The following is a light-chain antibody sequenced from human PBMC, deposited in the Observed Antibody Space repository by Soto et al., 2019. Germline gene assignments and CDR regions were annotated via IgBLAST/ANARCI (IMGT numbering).Light chain of an antibody. CDR3: QQYNSYCT. CDR1: QSISSW. CDR2: KAS. V-gene: IGKV1-5*03. J-gene: IGKJ1*01. Sequence: DIQITPSPSTPSSSVGDRVTITCRASQSISSWLAWYQQKPGKAPKLLIYKASSLESGVPSRFSGSGSGTEFTLTISSLQPDDFATYYCQQYNSYCTFGQGTKV.